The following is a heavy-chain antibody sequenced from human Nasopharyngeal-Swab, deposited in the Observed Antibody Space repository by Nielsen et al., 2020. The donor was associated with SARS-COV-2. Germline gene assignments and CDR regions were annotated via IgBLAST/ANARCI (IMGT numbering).Heavy chain of an antibody. D-gene: IGHD3-9*01. V-gene: IGHV1-18*01. CDR2: SSAYNGNT. CDR1: GYTFTSYG. Sequence: SVKVSCKASGYTFTSYGISWVRQAPGQGLEWMGWSSAYNGNTNYAQKLQGRVTMTTDTSTSQAYMELRSLRSDDTAVYYCARVGYDILTGYPPDDFDYWGQGTLVTVSS. J-gene: IGHJ4*02. CDR3: ARVGYDILTGYPPDDFDY.